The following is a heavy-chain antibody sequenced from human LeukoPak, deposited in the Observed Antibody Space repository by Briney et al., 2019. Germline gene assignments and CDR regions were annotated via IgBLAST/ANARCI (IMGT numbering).Heavy chain of an antibody. J-gene: IGHJ4*02. Sequence: GASVKVSCTASGYAFSDHGVNWVRQAPGQGLEWMGWISGYNGHTSYAQKFQGRVMVTTDRSTNTAYLELRSLRSDDTAVYYCARVPKPRNTYGYNDKWGQGTLVTVSS. D-gene: IGHD5-18*01. CDR1: GYAFSDHG. CDR2: ISGYNGHT. V-gene: IGHV1-18*04. CDR3: ARVPKPRNTYGYNDK.